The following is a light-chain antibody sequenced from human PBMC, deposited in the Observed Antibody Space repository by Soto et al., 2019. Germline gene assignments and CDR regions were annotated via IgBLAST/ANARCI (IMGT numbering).Light chain of an antibody. J-gene: IGLJ3*02. CDR3: TSYTSSNPRV. V-gene: IGLV2-14*03. Sequence: QSVLTQTASVSGSPGQSITISCTGTSSDVGGYNYVSWYQQHPGKAPKLMIYDVSNRPSGVSNRFSGSKSGNTASLTISGLQAEDEADYYCTSYTSSNPRVFGGGTKLTVL. CDR1: SSDVGGYNY. CDR2: DVS.